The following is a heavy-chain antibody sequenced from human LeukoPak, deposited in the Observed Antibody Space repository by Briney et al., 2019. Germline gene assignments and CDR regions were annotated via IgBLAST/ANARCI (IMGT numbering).Heavy chain of an antibody. Sequence: PSETLSLTCTVSGGSISSYYWSWIRQPPGKGLEWIGYIYSSGSTNYNPSLKSRLTISVDAPKNQFSLELTSVTAADTAVYYCARAYYYGSGSYGLDYWGQGTLVTVSS. J-gene: IGHJ4*02. CDR1: GGSISSYY. V-gene: IGHV4-59*01. CDR2: IYSSGST. CDR3: ARAYYYGSGSYGLDY. D-gene: IGHD3-10*01.